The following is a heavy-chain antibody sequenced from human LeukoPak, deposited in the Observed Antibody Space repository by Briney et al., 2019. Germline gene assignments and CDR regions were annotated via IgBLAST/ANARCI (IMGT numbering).Heavy chain of an antibody. D-gene: IGHD6-19*01. CDR2: IYYSGST. V-gene: IGHV4-39*07. J-gene: IGHJ6*03. CDR1: GGSISSSSYY. CDR3: ARAKYSGGWYMDYYYYYMDV. Sequence: SETLSLTCTVSGGSISSSSYYWGWIRQPPGKGLEWIGSIYYSGSTYYNPSLKSRVTISVDTSKNQFSLKLSSVTAADTAVYYCARAKYSGGWYMDYYYYYMDVWGKGTTVTVSS.